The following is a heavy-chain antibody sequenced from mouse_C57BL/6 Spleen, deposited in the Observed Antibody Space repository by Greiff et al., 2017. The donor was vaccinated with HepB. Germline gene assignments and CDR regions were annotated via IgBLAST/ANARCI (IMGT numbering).Heavy chain of an antibody. CDR2: INPYNGDT. V-gene: IGHV1-20*01. D-gene: IGHD1-1*01. Sequence: VQLQQSGPELVKPGDSVKISCKASGYSFTGYFMNWVMQSHGKSLEWIGRINPYNGDTFYNQKFKGKATLTVDKSSSTAHMELRSLTSEDSAVYYCAREDHYYGSSDYYAMDYWGQGTSVTVSS. J-gene: IGHJ4*01. CDR3: AREDHYYGSSDYYAMDY. CDR1: GYSFTGYF.